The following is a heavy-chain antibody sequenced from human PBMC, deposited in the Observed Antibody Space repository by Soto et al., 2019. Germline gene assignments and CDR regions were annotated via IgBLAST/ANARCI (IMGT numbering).Heavy chain of an antibody. CDR1: GYTLTELS. CDR3: ATEWYCSGGSCYWFDP. J-gene: IGHJ5*02. Sequence: ASVKVSCEVSGYTLTELSMHWVRQAPGKGLEWMGGFDPEDGETIYAQKFQGRVTMTEDTSTDTAYMELSSLRSEDTAVYYCATEWYCSGGSCYWFDPWGQGTLVTVSS. V-gene: IGHV1-24*01. D-gene: IGHD2-15*01. CDR2: FDPEDGET.